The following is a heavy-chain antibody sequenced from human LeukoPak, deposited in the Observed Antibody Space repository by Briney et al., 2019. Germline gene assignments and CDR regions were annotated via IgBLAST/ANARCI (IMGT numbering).Heavy chain of an antibody. D-gene: IGHD3-9*01. CDR1: GGSFSGYY. J-gene: IGHJ5*02. CDR2: IYTSGST. CDR3: ARDHYDILTGALGDWFDP. Sequence: SETLSLTCAVYGGSFSGYYWTWIRQPPGKGLEWIGRIYTSGSTNSNPSLKSRVTISVDTSKNQFSLRLSSVTAADTAVYYCARDHYDILTGALGDWFDPWGQGTLVTVSS. V-gene: IGHV4-4*08.